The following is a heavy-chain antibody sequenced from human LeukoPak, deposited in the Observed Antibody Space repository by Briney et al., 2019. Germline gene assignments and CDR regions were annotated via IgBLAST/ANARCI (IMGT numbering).Heavy chain of an antibody. D-gene: IGHD1-1*01. CDR3: ARDGYNSANGIDV. CDR1: GFTFSSYA. V-gene: IGHV3-21*01. J-gene: IGHJ3*01. CDR2: ISSSSNYI. Sequence: GGSLRLSCAASGFTFSSYAMNWVRQAPGKGLEWVSSISSSSNYIYYADSVKGRFTISRDNAKSSLSLQMNSLSAEDTAVYYCARDGYNSANGIDVWGQGTMVTVSS.